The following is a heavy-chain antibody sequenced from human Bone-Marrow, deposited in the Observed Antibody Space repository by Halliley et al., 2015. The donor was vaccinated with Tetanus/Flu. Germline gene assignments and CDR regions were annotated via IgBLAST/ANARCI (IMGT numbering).Heavy chain of an antibody. CDR2: IFWNDEK. J-gene: IGHJ4*02. CDR3: AWTREMNTFGGVLLRFLYYFDS. D-gene: IGHD3-16*01. CDR1: GYSITSAYYW. Sequence: LRLSCGVSGYSITSAYYWGWSRQPPGKGLEWLAHIFWNDEKSYSTSLKSRLTISKDTSKSQVVLMMTNMDPVDTATYYCAWTREMNTFGGVLLRFLYYFDSWGQGTLGTVSS. V-gene: IGHV2-26*01.